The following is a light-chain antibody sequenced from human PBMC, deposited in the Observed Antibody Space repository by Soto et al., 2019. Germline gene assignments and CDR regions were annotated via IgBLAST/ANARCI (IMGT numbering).Light chain of an antibody. CDR1: QSISSN. Sequence: ERVMTQSPVTLSLSPGERATLSCRASQSISSNLAWYQQKRGQAPRLLIYGASTRATGIPARFSGSGSGTEFTLTIGSLQSEDFAVYYCQQYNNWPPLTFGGGTKV. J-gene: IGKJ4*01. V-gene: IGKV3-15*01. CDR2: GAS. CDR3: QQYNNWPPLT.